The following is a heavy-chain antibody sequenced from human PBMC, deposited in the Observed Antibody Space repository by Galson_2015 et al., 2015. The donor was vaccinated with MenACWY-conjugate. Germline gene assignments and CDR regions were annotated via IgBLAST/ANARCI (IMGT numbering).Heavy chain of an antibody. CDR1: GFSFSTSGMS. CDR2: IHWDDDK. J-gene: IGHJ6*02. CDR3: ARGSASGVVVTATPTSYYYAMDV. Sequence: PALVKPTQTLTLTCTFSGFSFSTSGMSVSWIRQPPGKALEWLARIHWDDDKYYSKSLKTRLTISKDTSKNQVVLTMTNMDPVDTATYYCARGSASGVVVTATPTSYYYAMDVWGQGATVTVSS. D-gene: IGHD2-15*01. V-gene: IGHV2-70*11.